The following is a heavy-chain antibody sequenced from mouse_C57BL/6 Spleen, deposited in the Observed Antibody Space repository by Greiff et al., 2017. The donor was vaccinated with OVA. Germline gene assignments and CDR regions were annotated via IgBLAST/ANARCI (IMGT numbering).Heavy chain of an antibody. Sequence: DVMLVESEGGLVQPGSSMKLSCTASGFTFSDYYMAWVRQVPEKGLEWVANINYDGSSTYYLDSLKSRFIISRDNAKNILYLQMSSLKSEDTATYYCARDQSYYGSSYPYWYFDVWGTGTTVTVSS. CDR2: INYDGSST. CDR1: GFTFSDYY. J-gene: IGHJ1*03. D-gene: IGHD1-1*01. CDR3: ARDQSYYGSSYPYWYFDV. V-gene: IGHV5-16*01.